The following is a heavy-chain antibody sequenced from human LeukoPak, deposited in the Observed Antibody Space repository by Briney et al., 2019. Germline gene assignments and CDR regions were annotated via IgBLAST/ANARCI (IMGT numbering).Heavy chain of an antibody. CDR2: IKQDGSEK. J-gene: IGHJ4*02. CDR3: AKDRASGSGSYSYRGFDY. D-gene: IGHD6-19*01. V-gene: IGHV3-7*03. CDR1: GFTFSNYW. Sequence: GGSLRLSCAASGFTFSNYWMSWVRQVPGKGLEWVANIKQDGSEKYYVDSVKGRFTISRDNAKNSLYLQMNSLRAEDTAVYYCAKDRASGSGSYSYRGFDYWGQGTLVTVSS.